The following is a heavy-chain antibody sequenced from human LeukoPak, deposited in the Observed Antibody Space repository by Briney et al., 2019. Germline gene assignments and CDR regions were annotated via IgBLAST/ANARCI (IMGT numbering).Heavy chain of an antibody. Sequence: KPSETLSLTCTVSGGSISSYYWSWIRQPPGKGLEWIGYIYYSGSTNYNPSLKSRVTISVDTSKNQFSLKLSSVTAADTAVYCCARDRHYDVAFDIWGQGTMVTVSS. CDR2: IYYSGST. V-gene: IGHV4-59*01. CDR3: ARDRHYDVAFDI. J-gene: IGHJ3*02. D-gene: IGHD3-22*01. CDR1: GGSISSYY.